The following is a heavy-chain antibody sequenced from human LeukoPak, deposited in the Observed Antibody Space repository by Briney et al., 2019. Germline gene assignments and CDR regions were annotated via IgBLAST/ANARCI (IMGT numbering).Heavy chain of an antibody. CDR3: AKAPERCASCYNFDY. CDR1: GFTFSSYA. D-gene: IGHD2-2*01. CDR2: ISYDGSNK. J-gene: IGHJ4*02. V-gene: IGHV3-30-3*01. Sequence: PGGSLRLSCAASGFTFSSYAMHWVRQAPGKGLEWVAVISYDGSNKYYADSVKGRFTISRDNSKNTLYLQMNSLRAEDTAVYYCAKAPERCASCYNFDYWGQGTLVTVSS.